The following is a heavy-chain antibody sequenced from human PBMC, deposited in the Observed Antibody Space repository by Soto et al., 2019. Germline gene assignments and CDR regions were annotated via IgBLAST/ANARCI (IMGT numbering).Heavy chain of an antibody. CDR2: ISAYNGNT. J-gene: IGHJ5*02. D-gene: IGHD3-3*01. CDR3: ARADYDFWSGYTTWFDP. Sequence: GAPVKVSCKASGYTFNISGISWVRQSPGQGFEWMGWISAYNGNTNYAQKLQGRVTMTTDTSTSTAYMELRSLRSDDTAVYYCARADYDFWSGYTTWFDPWGQGTLVTVSS. V-gene: IGHV1-18*01. CDR1: GYTFNISG.